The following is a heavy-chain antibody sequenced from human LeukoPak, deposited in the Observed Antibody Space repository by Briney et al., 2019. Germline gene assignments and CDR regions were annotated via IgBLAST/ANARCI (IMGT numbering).Heavy chain of an antibody. V-gene: IGHV4-59*01. Sequence: SETLSLTCTVSGGSISSYYWSWIRQPPGKGLEWIGYIYYSGSTNYNPSLKSRVTISVDTSKNQFSLKLSSVTAADTAVYYCARDHGIAAAGSPYSNWGQGTLVTVSS. J-gene: IGHJ4*02. CDR2: IYYSGST. D-gene: IGHD6-13*01. CDR3: ARDHGIAAAGSPYSN. CDR1: GGSISSYY.